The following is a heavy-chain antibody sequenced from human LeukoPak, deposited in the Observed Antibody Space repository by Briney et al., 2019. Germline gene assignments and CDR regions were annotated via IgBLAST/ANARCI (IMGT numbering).Heavy chain of an antibody. CDR2: IYYSGST. J-gene: IGHJ5*02. D-gene: IGHD6-13*01. V-gene: IGHV4-39*07. CDR1: GGSISSSSYY. Sequence: SETLSLTCTVSGGSISSSSYYWGWIRQPPGKGLEWIVSIYYSGSTNYNPSLKSRVTISVDTSKNQFSLKLSSVTAADTAVYYCARVPRANSSSWYIWFDPWGQGTLVTVSS. CDR3: ARVPRANSSSWYIWFDP.